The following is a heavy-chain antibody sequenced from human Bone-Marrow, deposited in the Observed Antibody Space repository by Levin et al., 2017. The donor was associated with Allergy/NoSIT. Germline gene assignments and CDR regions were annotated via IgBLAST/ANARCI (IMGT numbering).Heavy chain of an antibody. CDR3: ARFWSAFDY. CDR2: TYYSGSS. CDR1: GDSNGNYK. V-gene: IGHV4-59*01. D-gene: IGHD3-3*01. Sequence: SQTLSLTCTFSGDSNGNYKWTWIRQPPGKGLEWIGYTYYSGSSHYNPSLQSRVTISVDTSKNQFSLRLSSVTAADTAVYYCARFWSAFDYWGQGTLVTVSS. J-gene: IGHJ4*02.